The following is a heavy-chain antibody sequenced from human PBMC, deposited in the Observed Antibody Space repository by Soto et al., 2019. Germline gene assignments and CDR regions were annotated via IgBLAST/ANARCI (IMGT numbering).Heavy chain of an antibody. D-gene: IGHD5-12*01. J-gene: IGHJ4*02. V-gene: IGHV4-39*07. Sequence: TSETLSLTCTVSGGSISSDSYYWGWIRQSPEKGLEWIASISYSGSTYYNPSLKSRVTISVDTSKNQFSLKLSSVTAADTAVYYCARSRYSGYDSVDYWGQGTLVTVSS. CDR2: ISYSGST. CDR1: GGSISSDSYY. CDR3: ARSRYSGYDSVDY.